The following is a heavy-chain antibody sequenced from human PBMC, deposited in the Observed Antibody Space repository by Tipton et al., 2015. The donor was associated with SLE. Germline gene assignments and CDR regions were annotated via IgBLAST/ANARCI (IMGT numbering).Heavy chain of an antibody. CDR1: GFTFSSYW. CDR3: AKPSPPVAGRGYFDY. CDR2: LNSEGGAT. V-gene: IGHV3-74*01. Sequence: SLRLSCAASGFTFSSYWMHWVRQAPGKGLVWVSRLNSEGGATSYADSVKGRFTISRDNSKNTLYLQMNSLRAEDTAVYYCAKPSPPVAGRGYFDYWGQGTLVTVSS. J-gene: IGHJ4*02. D-gene: IGHD6-19*01.